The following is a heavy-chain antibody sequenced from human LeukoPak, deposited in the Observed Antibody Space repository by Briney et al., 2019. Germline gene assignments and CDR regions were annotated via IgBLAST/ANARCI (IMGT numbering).Heavy chain of an antibody. D-gene: IGHD3-10*01. CDR1: GYTFTSYG. CDR3: VRDRFTMVRGVVYYYGMDV. V-gene: IGHV1-18*01. J-gene: IGHJ6*02. Sequence: ASVKVSCKASGYTFTSYGISWVRQAPGQGLEWMGWISAYNGNTNYAQKLQGRVTMTTDTSTSTAYMELRSLRSDDTAVYYCVRDRFTMVRGVVYYYGMDVWGQGTTVTVSS. CDR2: ISAYNGNT.